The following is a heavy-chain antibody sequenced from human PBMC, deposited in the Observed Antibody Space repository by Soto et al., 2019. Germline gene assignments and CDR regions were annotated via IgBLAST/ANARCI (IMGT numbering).Heavy chain of an antibody. CDR2: CRNKANRYTT. J-gene: IGHJ4*02. CDR3: ARGHNSFDN. Sequence: EVQLVESGGGLVQPGGSLRLSCAASGFTFSDYYMDWVRQAPGKGLEWVGRCRNKANRYTTEYAASVKGRFTISRDDSTNSLYVQMNSLETEDTAVYYCARGHNSFDNWGQGTLVTVSS. V-gene: IGHV3-72*01. CDR1: GFTFSDYY.